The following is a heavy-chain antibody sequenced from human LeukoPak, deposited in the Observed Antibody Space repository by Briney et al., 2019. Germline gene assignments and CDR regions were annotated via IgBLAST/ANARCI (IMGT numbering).Heavy chain of an antibody. V-gene: IGHV3-23*01. CDR3: ARDRRDGYNFPDALDI. J-gene: IGHJ3*02. CDR2: INYSGDST. CDR1: EFTFSTYG. Sequence: GGSLRLSCAASEFTFSTYGMSWVRQAPGKGLEWVSGINYSGDSTYYADSVKGRFTISRDNSKNTLYLQMNSLRVEDTAVYYCARDRRDGYNFPDALDIWGQGTMVTVSS. D-gene: IGHD5-24*01.